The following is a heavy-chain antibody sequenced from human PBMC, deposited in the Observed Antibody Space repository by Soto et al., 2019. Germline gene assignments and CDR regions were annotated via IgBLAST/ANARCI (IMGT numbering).Heavy chain of an antibody. V-gene: IGHV4-39*01. D-gene: IGHD6-6*01. CDR1: GGSISSNSYY. CDR2: IYYSGST. CDR3: ARMDSSSSRLHFDY. Sequence: QLQLQEPGPGLVKPSETLSLTCTVSGGSISSNSYYWGWIRQPPGKGLECIGTIYYSGSTYYNPSLKRRGTIPEDTFKNQLSLKLSSVTAAYSAVYYCARMDSSSSRLHFDYWGQGTPVTVSS. J-gene: IGHJ4*02.